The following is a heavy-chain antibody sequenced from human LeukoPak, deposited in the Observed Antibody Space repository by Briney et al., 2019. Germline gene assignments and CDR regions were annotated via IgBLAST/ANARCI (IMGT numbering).Heavy chain of an antibody. D-gene: IGHD3-10*01. CDR2: IKSKTDGGTT. Sequence: GGSLRLSCAASGFTFSNAWMSWVRQAPGKGLEWVGRIKSKTDGGTTDYAAPVEGRFTISRDDSKNTLYLQMNSLKTEDTAVYYCTTGPVGDYYYYYYMDVWGKGTTVTISS. J-gene: IGHJ6*03. CDR1: GFTFSNAW. CDR3: TTGPVGDYYYYYYMDV. V-gene: IGHV3-15*01.